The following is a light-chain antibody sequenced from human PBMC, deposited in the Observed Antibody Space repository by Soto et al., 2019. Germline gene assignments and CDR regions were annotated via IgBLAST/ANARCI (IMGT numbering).Light chain of an antibody. J-gene: IGLJ1*01. V-gene: IGLV2-23*02. Sequence: QSALTQPASVSGSPGQSVTISCTGTSSDVGSYNLVSWYQQHPGKAPKLMIYEVSKRPSGVSNRFSGSKYANTASLTISGLQADEDADYYYCSYEASSYPYVFGTGTKLTVL. CDR1: SSDVGSYNL. CDR3: CSYEASSYPYV. CDR2: EVS.